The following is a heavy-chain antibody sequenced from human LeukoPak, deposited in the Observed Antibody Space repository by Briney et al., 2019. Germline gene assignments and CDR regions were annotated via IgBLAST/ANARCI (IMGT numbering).Heavy chain of an antibody. CDR1: GFTFSTYA. CDR3: ARDRLTTVTTFHFDY. D-gene: IGHD4-17*01. V-gene: IGHV3-33*01. CDR2: IWYDRTNK. J-gene: IGHJ4*02. Sequence: GGALRLSCAAPGFTFSTYAMHWVRQAPGKGLEWVAVIWYDRTNKYYADSVKGRFTISRDNSKNTLYLQMSSLRAEDTAVYYCARDRLTTVTTFHFDYWGQGTLVTVSS.